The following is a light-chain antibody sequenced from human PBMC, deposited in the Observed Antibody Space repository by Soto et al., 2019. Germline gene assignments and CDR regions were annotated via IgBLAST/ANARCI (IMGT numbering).Light chain of an antibody. V-gene: IGLV2-14*03. Sequence: QSALTQPASVSGSPGQSITVSCTGTSSDVGGSDHVNWYQQHPGKAPKLMIFDVSNRPSGVSTRFSGSKSGNAASLTISGLQAEDEADYYCSSYGGRNNLLFGGGTKVTVL. CDR2: DVS. CDR3: SSYGGRNNLL. J-gene: IGLJ2*01. CDR1: SSDVGGSDH.